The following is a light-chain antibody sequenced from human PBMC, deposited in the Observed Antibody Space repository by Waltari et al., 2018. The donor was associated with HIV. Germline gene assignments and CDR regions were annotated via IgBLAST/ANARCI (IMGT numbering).Light chain of an antibody. J-gene: IGLJ2*01. CDR3: SSYTSSGPRYVL. CDR2: NVN. CDR1: SGDVGCYTF. Sequence: QSALTQPASVSGSPGTSITIPCTGTSGDVGCYTFVSWYQKHPGKAPKLIIYNVNSRPSGVSIRFSGSRSANTASLTISGLQAEDEADYFCSSYTSSGPRYVLFGGGTRLTVL. V-gene: IGLV2-14*03.